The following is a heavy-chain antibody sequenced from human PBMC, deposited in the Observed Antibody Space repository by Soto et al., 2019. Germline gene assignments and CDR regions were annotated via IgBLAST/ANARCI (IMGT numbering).Heavy chain of an antibody. CDR1: GECVTFDHYY. Sequence: EILSLSCTVAGECVTFDHYYWSWIRQPPGKGLEWIGHIFFTGATNYSPSLKSRVTMSVDSSKSQFSLNLTYVTAADSAVYFCARGRSDSAGSSVGRRLDVWGHGTTVTVPS. CDR3: ARGRSDSAGSSVGRRLDV. CDR2: IFFTGAT. V-gene: IGHV4-61*01. D-gene: IGHD2-15*01. J-gene: IGHJ6*02.